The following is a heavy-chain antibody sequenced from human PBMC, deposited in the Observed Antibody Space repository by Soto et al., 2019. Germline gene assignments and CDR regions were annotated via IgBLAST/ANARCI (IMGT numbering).Heavy chain of an antibody. CDR2: MNPNSGNI. J-gene: IGHJ4*02. Sequence: QVQLVQSGAEVKTPGASVRVSCKASGYTFTNYDINWVRQATGQGLEWLGWMNPNSGNIGYAQNLMDRVIITRNTSISTAYMELSSLRSEDTAVYYCARDDYIWGSYRYLGSWGQGTLVTVSS. V-gene: IGHV1-8*01. CDR1: GYTFTNYD. CDR3: ARDDYIWGSYRYLGS. D-gene: IGHD3-16*02.